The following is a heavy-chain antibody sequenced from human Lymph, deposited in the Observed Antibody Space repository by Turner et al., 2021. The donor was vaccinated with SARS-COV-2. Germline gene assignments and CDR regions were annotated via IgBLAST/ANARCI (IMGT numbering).Heavy chain of an antibody. CDR1: GGTFSTYV. V-gene: IGHV1-69*10. CDR3: ARRHSGNYDAFDI. CDR2: IIPILGIA. D-gene: IGHD1-26*01. Sequence: QVQLVQSGAEVKTPGSSVKVSCKASGGTFSTYVISWVRQAPGQGLEWRGGIIPILGIANYAQKFQGRVTITADKSTSTAYMELSSLRSEDTAVYHCARRHSGNYDAFDIWGQGTMVTVSS. J-gene: IGHJ3*02.